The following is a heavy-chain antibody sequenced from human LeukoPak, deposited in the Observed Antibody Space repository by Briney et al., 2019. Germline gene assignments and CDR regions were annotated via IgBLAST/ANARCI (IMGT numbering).Heavy chain of an antibody. V-gene: IGHV4-61*02. Sequence: SQTLSLTCTVSGGSISSGSYYWSWIRQPAGKGLEWIGRIYTSGSTNYNPSLKSRVTISVDTSKNQFSLKLSSVTAADTAVYYCARFEYSSSMLDYWGQGTLVTVSS. CDR2: IYTSGST. D-gene: IGHD6-6*01. J-gene: IGHJ4*02. CDR1: GGSISSGSYY. CDR3: ARFEYSSSMLDY.